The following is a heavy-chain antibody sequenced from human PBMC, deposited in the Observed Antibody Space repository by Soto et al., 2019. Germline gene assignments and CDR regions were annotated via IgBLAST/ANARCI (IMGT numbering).Heavy chain of an antibody. V-gene: IGHV4-59*12. CDR1: GGSISSYY. CDR3: ARDGSGFHWYFDL. J-gene: IGHJ2*01. Sequence: TSETLSLTCTVSGGSISSYYWSWIRQPPGKGLEWIGYIDYAVSVKSRIVITPDTSRNQLSLQLSSVTPEDTAVYFCARDGSGFHWYFDLWGRGTLVTVSS. CDR2: IDYAV. D-gene: IGHD6-19*01.